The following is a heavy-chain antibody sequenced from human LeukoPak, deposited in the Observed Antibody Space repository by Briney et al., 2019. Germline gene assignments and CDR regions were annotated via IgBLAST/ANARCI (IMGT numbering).Heavy chain of an antibody. CDR3: ATGSSGYSFDY. CDR1: GYTFTGYY. J-gene: IGHJ4*02. CDR2: INPNSGGT. V-gene: IGHV1-2*02. Sequence: AASVKVSCKASGYTFTGYYMHWVRQAPGQGLEWMGWINPNSGGTNYAQKFQGRVTMTEDTSTDTAYMELSNLRSEDTAVYYCATGSSGYSFDYWGQGTLVTVSS. D-gene: IGHD5-18*01.